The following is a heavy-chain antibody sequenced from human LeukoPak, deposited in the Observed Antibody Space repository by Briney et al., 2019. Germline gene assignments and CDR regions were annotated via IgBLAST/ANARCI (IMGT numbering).Heavy chain of an antibody. CDR1: GDAISTYY. CDR3: ARVLPYTAAAVGNWFDP. CDR2: IYDSGST. Sequence: SETLSLTCTVSGDAISTYYWSWIRQPPGKGLEWIGYIYDSGSTYYNPSLKSRVTISVDTSKNQFSLKLSSVTAADTAVYYCARVLPYTAAAVGNWFDPWGQGTLVTVSP. J-gene: IGHJ5*02. V-gene: IGHV4-59*12. D-gene: IGHD6-13*01.